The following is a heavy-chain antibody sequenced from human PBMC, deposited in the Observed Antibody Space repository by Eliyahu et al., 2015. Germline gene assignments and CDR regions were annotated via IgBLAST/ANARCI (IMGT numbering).Heavy chain of an antibody. D-gene: IGHD2-2*02. J-gene: IGHJ4*02. Sequence: GLEWIGEINHSGSTNYNPSLKSRVTISVDTSKNQFSLKLSSVTAADTAVYYCARAKGIVVVPAAIRPIFDYWGQGTLVT. CDR2: INHSGST. V-gene: IGHV4-34*01. CDR3: ARAKGIVVVPAAIRPIFDY.